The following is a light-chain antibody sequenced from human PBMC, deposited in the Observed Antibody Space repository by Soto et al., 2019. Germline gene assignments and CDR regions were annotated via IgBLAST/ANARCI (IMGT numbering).Light chain of an antibody. V-gene: IGKV3D-11*01. CDR3: QQRGDWPYT. J-gene: IGKJ1*01. CDR2: EAS. CDR1: QGISSY. Sequence: IVLTQSPATLSFSPGERAALAFLASQGISSYLAWYQQKPGQAPRLLMYEASNRATGIPARFSGGGSGTDFTLTISSLQPEDFAGYYCQQRGDWPYTFGQGTKVDIK.